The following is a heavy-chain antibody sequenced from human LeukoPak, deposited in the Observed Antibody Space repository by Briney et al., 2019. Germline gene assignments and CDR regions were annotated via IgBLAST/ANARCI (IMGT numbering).Heavy chain of an antibody. V-gene: IGHV1-18*01. CDR1: GYTLSSYG. Sequence: GASVKVSCKASGYTLSSYGISWVRQAPGQGLEWMGSISADNGDINYAEKLQGRVTVTTDTSTSTAYMELRSLTFDDTAVYYCARDDGGFGELRYWGQGTLVTVSS. J-gene: IGHJ4*02. CDR3: ARDDGGFGELRY. D-gene: IGHD3-10*01. CDR2: ISADNGDI.